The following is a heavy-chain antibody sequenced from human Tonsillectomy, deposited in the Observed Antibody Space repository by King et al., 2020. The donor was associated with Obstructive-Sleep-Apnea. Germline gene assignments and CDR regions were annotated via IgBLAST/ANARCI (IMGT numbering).Heavy chain of an antibody. CDR1: GFTFGVYA. CDR3: TRDYMEYCSGGSCYSTGYYGMDV. J-gene: IGHJ6*02. D-gene: IGHD2-15*01. CDR2: IRSKPFVWAI. V-gene: IGHV3-49*03. Sequence: VQLVESGGGLVQPGRSLRLSCTASGFTFGVYAMSWFRQAPGKGLEWGGFIRSKPFVWAIEYAASLQGRFTISREDSKNIAYLQMNSLKTEDTAVYYCTRDYMEYCSGGSCYSTGYYGMDVWGQGTTVTVSS.